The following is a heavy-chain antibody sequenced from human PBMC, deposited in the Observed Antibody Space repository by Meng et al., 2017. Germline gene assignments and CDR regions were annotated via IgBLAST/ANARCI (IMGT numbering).Heavy chain of an antibody. CDR1: GFTVSSNY. Sequence: EVQLVETGGGLFQPGGSLRLSCAASGFTVSSNYMSWVRQAPGRGLEWVSLIFSGDSTSYADSVKGRFTISRDTSKNTLYLQMNSLRAEDTAVFYCAGRSTTDGFDIWGQGTMVTVSS. J-gene: IGHJ3*02. CDR2: IFSGDST. CDR3: AGRSTTDGFDI. D-gene: IGHD2-2*01. V-gene: IGHV3-53*02.